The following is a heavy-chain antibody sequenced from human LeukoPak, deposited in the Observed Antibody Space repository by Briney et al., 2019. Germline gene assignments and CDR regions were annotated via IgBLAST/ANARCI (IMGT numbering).Heavy chain of an antibody. CDR3: VIFKGYNYGHDY. V-gene: IGHV3-64D*06. CDR1: GFTFSSYA. D-gene: IGHD5-18*01. Sequence: GGSLRLSCSASGFTFSSYAMHWVRQAPGKGLEYVSAICSNGDKTYSADSVKGRFTISRDNSKNTLYLQMSSLRAEDTAVYYCVIFKGYNYGHDYWGQGTLVTVSS. J-gene: IGHJ4*02. CDR2: ICSNGDKT.